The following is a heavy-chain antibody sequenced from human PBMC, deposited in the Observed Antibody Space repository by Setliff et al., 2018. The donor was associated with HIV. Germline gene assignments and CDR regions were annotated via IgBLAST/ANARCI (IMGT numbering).Heavy chain of an antibody. D-gene: IGHD2-15*01. Sequence: GASVKVSCKTSGYTFTSYGITWVRQAPGQGLEWMGWISAYNGNTDYAQKFQDRVAMTTDTSTSTAYMELRSLRSDDTALYYCVRDGEYCSGGRCYLSFDYWGQGTLVTVSS. V-gene: IGHV1-18*01. CDR2: ISAYNGNT. CDR1: GYTFTSYG. J-gene: IGHJ4*02. CDR3: VRDGEYCSGGRCYLSFDY.